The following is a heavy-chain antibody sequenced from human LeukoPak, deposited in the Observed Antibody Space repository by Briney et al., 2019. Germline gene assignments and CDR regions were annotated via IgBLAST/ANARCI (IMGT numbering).Heavy chain of an antibody. D-gene: IGHD4-17*01. CDR2: IFPSCGGP. Sequence: ASVKVSCKASGYTFTGYYMHWVRQAPGQGLEWMGWIFPSCGGPRYAQKFQGRVTMTRDTSISTAYMELSSLRSDDTAVYYCARKGEVYGDYDYWGQGTLVTVSS. CDR3: ARKGEVYGDYDY. V-gene: IGHV1-2*02. CDR1: GYTFTGYY. J-gene: IGHJ4*02.